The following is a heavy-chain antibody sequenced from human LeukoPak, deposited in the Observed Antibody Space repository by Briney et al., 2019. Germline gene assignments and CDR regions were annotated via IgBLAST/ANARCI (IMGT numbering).Heavy chain of an antibody. CDR1: GGSISSGGYY. J-gene: IGHJ4*02. D-gene: IGHD1-26*01. Sequence: SQTLSLTCTVSGGSISSGGYYWSWIRQHPGKGLEWIGYIYYSGSTYYNPSLKSRVTISVDTSKNQFSLKLSSVTAADTAVYYCARESGSYHIDYWGQGTLVTVSS. CDR3: ARESGSYHIDY. V-gene: IGHV4-31*03. CDR2: IYYSGST.